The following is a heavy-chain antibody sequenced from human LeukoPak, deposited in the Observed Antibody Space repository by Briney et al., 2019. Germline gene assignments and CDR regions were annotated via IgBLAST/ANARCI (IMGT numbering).Heavy chain of an antibody. D-gene: IGHD1-1*01. J-gene: IGHJ6*02. CDR3: ATVERYSGMDV. CDR1: GFTFTNYA. Sequence: GGSLRLSCAASGFTFTNYAMNWVRQAPGKGLEWVSSISSSSSYIYYADSVKGRFTISRDNAKNSLYLQMNSLRAEDTALYYCATVERYSGMDVWGHGATVTVSS. V-gene: IGHV3-21*01. CDR2: ISSSSSYI.